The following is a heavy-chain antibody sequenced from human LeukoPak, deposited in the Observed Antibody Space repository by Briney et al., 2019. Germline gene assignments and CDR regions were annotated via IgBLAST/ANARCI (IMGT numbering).Heavy chain of an antibody. J-gene: IGHJ4*02. Sequence: PSETLSLTCTVSGGSISSSSYYWGWIRQPPGKGLEWIGSFYYSKNTYYNPSLKSRVIISVDTSKNHFSLKLSSVTAADTGVYYCARHGCSSMSCYISFPFDYWGQGILVTVSS. D-gene: IGHD2-2*02. CDR1: GGSISSSSYY. CDR3: ARHGCSSMSCYISFPFDY. CDR2: FYYSKNT. V-gene: IGHV4-39*01.